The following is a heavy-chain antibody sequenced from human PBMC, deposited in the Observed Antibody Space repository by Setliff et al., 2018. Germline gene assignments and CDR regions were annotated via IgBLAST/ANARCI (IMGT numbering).Heavy chain of an antibody. J-gene: IGHJ4*02. CDR1: GLSYSNDW. Sequence: GGSLRLSCTASGLSYSNDWVSWVRQAPGKGLEWLASINPHGTEKYYADSVKGRFTISRDNAKNSLSLQMNSLRVEDTAVYYCAKRRSSSWFGGMDYWGQGTLVTVSS. D-gene: IGHD6-13*01. V-gene: IGHV3-7*03. CDR3: AKRRSSSWFGGMDY. CDR2: INPHGTEK.